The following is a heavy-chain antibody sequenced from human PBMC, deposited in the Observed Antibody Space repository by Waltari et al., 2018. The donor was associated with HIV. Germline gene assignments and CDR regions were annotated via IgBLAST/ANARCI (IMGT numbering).Heavy chain of an antibody. V-gene: IGHV4-39*07. Sequence: HLQLRESGPGLVRPSETLSLTCTVSGSSISSGDYYWAWIRQPPGKGLEWIASLSYGGSSYYKASLRSRVTTSVLTSRNQFSLNLTSVTAADSAVYYCARAGVETAILFDTWGQGSLVTVSS. D-gene: IGHD2-21*02. CDR3: ARAGVETAILFDT. CDR2: LSYGGSS. CDR1: GSSISSGDYY. J-gene: IGHJ5*02.